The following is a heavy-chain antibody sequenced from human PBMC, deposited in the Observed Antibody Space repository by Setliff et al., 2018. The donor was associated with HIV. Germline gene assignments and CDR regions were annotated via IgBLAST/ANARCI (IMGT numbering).Heavy chain of an antibody. V-gene: IGHV4-39*01. Sequence: PSETLSLTCTVSGGSIRSSIYYWGWVRQPPGKGLEWIGSIYYSGSTYYNPSLKSRVTISVDTSKNQFSLKLSSVTAADTAVYYCASPASDSSTVNGADYWGQGTLVTVSS. CDR3: ASPASDSSTVNGADY. CDR2: IYYSGST. CDR1: GGSIRSSIYY. D-gene: IGHD6-13*01. J-gene: IGHJ4*02.